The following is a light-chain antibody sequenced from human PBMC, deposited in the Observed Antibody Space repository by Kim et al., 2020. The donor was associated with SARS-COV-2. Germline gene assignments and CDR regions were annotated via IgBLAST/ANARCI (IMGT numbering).Light chain of an antibody. CDR2: DVS. CDR3: CSYAGSYTWV. Sequence: QSALTQPRSVSGSPGQSVTITCTGTSSDVGGYDLVSWYQQHPGKAPKLMICDVSNRPSGVPDRFSGSKSGNAASLTISGLQADDEADYYCCSYAGSYTWVFGGGTQRTVL. J-gene: IGLJ3*02. CDR1: SSDVGGYDL. V-gene: IGLV2-11*01.